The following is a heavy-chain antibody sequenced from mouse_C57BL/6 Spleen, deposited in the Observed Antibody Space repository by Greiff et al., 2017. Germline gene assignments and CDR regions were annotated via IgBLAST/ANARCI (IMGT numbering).Heavy chain of an antibody. J-gene: IGHJ3*01. V-gene: IGHV5-17*01. Sequence: EVQRVESGGGLVKPGGSLKLSCAASGFTFSDYGMHWVCQAPEKGLEWVAYISSGSSTIYYADTVKGRFTISRDNAKNTLFLQMTSLRSEDTAMYYCARTPLAYWGQGTLVTVSA. CDR1: GFTFSDYG. CDR2: ISSGSSTI. CDR3: ARTPLAY.